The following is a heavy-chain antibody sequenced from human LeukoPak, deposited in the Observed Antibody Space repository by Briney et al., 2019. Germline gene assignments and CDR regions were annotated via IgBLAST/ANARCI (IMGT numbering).Heavy chain of an antibody. Sequence: SETLSLTCAVSGYSISSVYYWGWIRQPPGKGLEWIGSIYHIGSTYYNPSLKSRLTLSVHTSKNQSSLKLSSVPAADPAVYYCARTTVGPGGFDYWGQGTLVTVSS. J-gene: IGHJ4*02. CDR3: ARTTVGPGGFDY. V-gene: IGHV4-38-2*01. D-gene: IGHD4-23*01. CDR2: IYHIGST. CDR1: GYSISSVYY.